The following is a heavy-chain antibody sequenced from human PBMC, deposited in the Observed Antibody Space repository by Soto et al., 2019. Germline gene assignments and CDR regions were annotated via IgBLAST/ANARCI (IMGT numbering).Heavy chain of an antibody. D-gene: IGHD6-19*01. J-gene: IGHJ4*02. CDR3: ARPVTSGYSSGWTPEFDY. CDR2: ISAYNGNT. CDR1: GGTFNNYI. Sequence: ASVKVSCKVSGGTFNNYIISWLRRAPGQGLEWMGWISAYNGNTNYAQKLQGRVTMTTDTSASTAYMELRSLRSDDTAVYYCARPVTSGYSSGWTPEFDYWGQGTLVTVSS. V-gene: IGHV1-18*04.